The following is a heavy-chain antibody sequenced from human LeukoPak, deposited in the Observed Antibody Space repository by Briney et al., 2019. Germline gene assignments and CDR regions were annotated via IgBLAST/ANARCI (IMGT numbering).Heavy chain of an antibody. D-gene: IGHD2-21*02. J-gene: IGHJ3*01. Sequence: PGGSLRLSCAASGFTFSSYAMSWVRQAPGKGLEWVSAISGSGGSTYYADSVKGRFTISRDNSKNTLYLQMNRRRAEDPAVHYCAKDLTGCGDFFGAFHLWGQGTMVSVSS. V-gene: IGHV3-23*01. CDR1: GFTFSSYA. CDR2: ISGSGGST. CDR3: AKDLTGCGDFFGAFHL.